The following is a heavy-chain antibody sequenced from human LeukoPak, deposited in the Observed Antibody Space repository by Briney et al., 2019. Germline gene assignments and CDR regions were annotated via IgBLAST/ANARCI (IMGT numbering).Heavy chain of an antibody. V-gene: IGHV3-21*01. J-gene: IGHJ4*02. D-gene: IGHD2-2*01. CDR1: GFTFSSYS. Sequence: PGGSLRLSCAASGFTFSSYSMNWVRQAPGKGLEWVSSISSSSSYTYYADSVKGRFTISRDNAKNSLYLQMNSLRAEDTAVYYCARGVVVPAAPDYWGQGTLVTVSS. CDR3: ARGVVVPAAPDY. CDR2: ISSSSSYT.